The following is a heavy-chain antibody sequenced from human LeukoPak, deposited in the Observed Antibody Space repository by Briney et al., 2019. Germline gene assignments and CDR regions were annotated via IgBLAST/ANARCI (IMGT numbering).Heavy chain of an antibody. D-gene: IGHD1-1*01. Sequence: GASVKVSCKASGYTFTGYYMHWVRQAPGQGLEWMGWINPNSGGTNYAQKFQGRVTMTRDTSISTAYMELSRLRSDDTAVYYCARDSILGWNDVCAFDIWGQGTMVTVSS. J-gene: IGHJ3*02. CDR2: INPNSGGT. CDR3: ARDSILGWNDVCAFDI. V-gene: IGHV1-2*02. CDR1: GYTFTGYY.